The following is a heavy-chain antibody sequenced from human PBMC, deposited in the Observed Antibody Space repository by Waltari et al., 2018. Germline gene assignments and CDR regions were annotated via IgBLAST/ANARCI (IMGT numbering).Heavy chain of an antibody. D-gene: IGHD3-10*01. CDR1: GFTFSSYA. CDR3: ARQIAYGSGLLTDY. V-gene: IGHV3-30*01. Sequence: QVQLVESGGGVVQPGRSLRLSCAASGFTFSSYAMHWVRQAPGKGLEWVAVISYDGSNKYYADSVKGRFTISRDNSKNTLYLQMNSLRAEDTAVYYCARQIAYGSGLLTDYWGQGTLVTVSS. CDR2: ISYDGSNK. J-gene: IGHJ4*02.